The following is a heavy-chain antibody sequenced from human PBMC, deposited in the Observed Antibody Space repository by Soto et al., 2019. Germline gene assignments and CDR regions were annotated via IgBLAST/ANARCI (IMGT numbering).Heavy chain of an antibody. CDR1: GGSISSGGYY. CDR2: IYYSGST. V-gene: IGHV4-31*03. J-gene: IGHJ2*01. CDR3: ARDLYGDNWYFDL. Sequence: QVQLQESGPGLVKPSQTLSLTCTVSGGSISSGGYYWSWIRQHPGKGLEWIGYIYYSGSTYYNPSLKRRVTISVDTSKNQFSMQLSSVTAADTAVYYCARDLYGDNWYFDLWGRGTLVTVSS. D-gene: IGHD4-17*01.